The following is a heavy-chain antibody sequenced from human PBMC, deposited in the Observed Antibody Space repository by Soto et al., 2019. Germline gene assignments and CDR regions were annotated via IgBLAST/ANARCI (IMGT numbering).Heavy chain of an antibody. CDR3: ARVKNPGSVVLDY. CDR1: GYTFTGYY. CDR2: INPNSGGT. V-gene: IGHV1-2*02. J-gene: IGHJ4*02. D-gene: IGHD2-15*01. Sequence: ASVKVSCKASGYTFTGYYMHWVRQAPGQGLEWMGWINPNSGGTNYAQKFQGRVTITRDTSISTAYMELSRLRSDDTAVYYCARVKNPGSVVLDYWGQGTLVTVSS.